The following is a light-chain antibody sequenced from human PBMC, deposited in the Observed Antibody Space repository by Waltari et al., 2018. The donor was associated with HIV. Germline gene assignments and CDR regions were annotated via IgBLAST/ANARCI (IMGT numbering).Light chain of an antibody. CDR3: QQYYTVPPT. J-gene: IGKJ4*01. Sequence: DIVMTQSPDSLAVSLGERATINCTSSRTVLYSSDNQNYLAWYLQRPGHPPKVLIFWASTRAFGVPDRFTGSGSGTDFSLTLSSLQAADVGIYYCQQYYTVPPTFGGGTKEEI. CDR2: WAS. V-gene: IGKV4-1*01. CDR1: RTVLYSSDNQNY.